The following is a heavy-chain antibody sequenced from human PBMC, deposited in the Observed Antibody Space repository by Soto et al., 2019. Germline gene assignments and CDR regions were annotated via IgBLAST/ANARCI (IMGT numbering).Heavy chain of an antibody. CDR2: INPSGGST. D-gene: IGHD3-22*01. J-gene: IGHJ4*02. CDR1: GYTFTSYY. CDR3: ARSSSSPWGIWDYYDSSGYYIL. V-gene: IGHV1-46*01. Sequence: ASGKVCCKASGYTFTSYYMHWLRQSPGQGLEWMGIINPSGGSTSYAQKFQGRVTMTRDTSTSTVYMELSSLRSEDTAVYYCARSSSSPWGIWDYYDSSGYYILWGQGTLVTVSS.